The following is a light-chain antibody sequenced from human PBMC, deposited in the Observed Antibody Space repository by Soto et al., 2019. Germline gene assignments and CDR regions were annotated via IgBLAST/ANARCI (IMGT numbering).Light chain of an antibody. CDR2: DAS. Sequence: DIQMTQSPSTLSASVGDRVTITCRASQSISSWLAWYQQKPGKAPKLLIYDASSLESGAPSRFSGSGSGTEFTLTISSLQPDDFATYYCEQYNSYSRTFGQGTKVAIK. CDR3: EQYNSYSRT. V-gene: IGKV1-5*01. J-gene: IGKJ1*01. CDR1: QSISSW.